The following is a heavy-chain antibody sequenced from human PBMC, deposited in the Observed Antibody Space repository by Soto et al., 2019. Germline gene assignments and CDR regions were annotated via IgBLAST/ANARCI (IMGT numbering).Heavy chain of an antibody. V-gene: IGHV4-38-2*01. Sequence: SETLSLTCVVSGYSISSGYYWGWIRQPPGKGLEWIGNVHHSGITYYNPSLKSRGSISRDTSKNHYSLNLSSVTAADTAVYYCARAGDTMIRGVIIMNYYGMDVWGHGTTVS. CDR2: VHHSGIT. J-gene: IGHJ6*02. CDR3: ARAGDTMIRGVIIMNYYGMDV. D-gene: IGHD3-10*01. CDR1: GYSISSGYY.